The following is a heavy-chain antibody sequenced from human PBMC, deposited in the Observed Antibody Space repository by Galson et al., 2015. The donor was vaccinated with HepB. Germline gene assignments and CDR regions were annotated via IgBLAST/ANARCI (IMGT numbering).Heavy chain of an antibody. CDR2: ISSGSTYI. D-gene: IGHD2-8*02. V-gene: IGHV3-21*01. J-gene: IGHJ6*02. CDR1: GFTFSSYS. Sequence: SLRLSCAASGFTFSSYSMNWVRQAPGKGLEWVSSISSGSTYIYYADSVKGRITISRDNAKNSLYLQMNSLRAEDTAVYYCARDWRTWGMGYYGMDVWGQGTTVTVSS. CDR3: ARDWRTWGMGYYGMDV.